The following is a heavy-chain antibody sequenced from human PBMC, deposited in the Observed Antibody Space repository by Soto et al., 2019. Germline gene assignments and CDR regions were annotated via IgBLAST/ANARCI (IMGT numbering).Heavy chain of an antibody. J-gene: IGHJ4*02. CDR2: TYYRSKWYN. CDR1: GDSVSSNSAA. V-gene: IGHV6-1*01. Sequence: PSQTLSLTCAISGDSVSSNSAAWNWIRQSPSRGLEWLGRTYYRSKWYNDYAVSVKSRITINPDTSKNQFSLQLNSVTPEDTAVYYRARGRHCSGGSCYSYTYYFDYWGQGTLVTAPQ. CDR3: ARGRHCSGGSCYSYTYYFDY. D-gene: IGHD2-15*01.